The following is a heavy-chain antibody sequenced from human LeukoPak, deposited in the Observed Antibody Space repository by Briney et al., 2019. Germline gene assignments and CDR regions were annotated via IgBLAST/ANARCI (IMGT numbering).Heavy chain of an antibody. CDR3: ARQGYDSRFDY. J-gene: IGHJ4*01. Sequence: SGGCLRLSCAASGFSFSRYYMRGVREAPGKGLEWGSVLFSVGDTYYADAVKDRLSISSDSSRETLFLQMNSLRDDDTAVYYCARQGYDSRFDYWGHGTMVTVSS. CDR2: LFSVGDT. V-gene: IGHV3-66*04. D-gene: IGHD5-12*01. CDR1: GFSFSRYY.